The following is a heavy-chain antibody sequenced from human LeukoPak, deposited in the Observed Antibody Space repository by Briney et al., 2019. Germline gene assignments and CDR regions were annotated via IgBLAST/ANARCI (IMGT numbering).Heavy chain of an antibody. CDR1: GGSLSSYY. V-gene: IGHV4-59*01. CDR2: IYYSGST. CDR3: ARAIYYYDSSGYYGYFDY. D-gene: IGHD3-22*01. J-gene: IGHJ4*02. Sequence: SETLSLTCPVSGGSLSSYYWSWIRQPPGKGLEWIGYIYYSGSTNYNPSLKRRVTISVDPSKNQFSLKLSSVTAADTAAYYCARAIYYYDSSGYYGYFDYWGQGTLVTVSS.